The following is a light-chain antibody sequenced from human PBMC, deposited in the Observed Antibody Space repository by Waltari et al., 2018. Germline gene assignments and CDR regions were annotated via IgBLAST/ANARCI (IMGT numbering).Light chain of an antibody. J-gene: IGKJ2*01. Sequence: DIVMTQSPDSLVVSLGERATITCKSSRNLLFSPNNKDFLAWYQQKPGQPPTLLIYWASTRESGVPDRFTGSGSVTDFSLTISSLQAEDVAVYDCQQYYDTPYTFGQGTKLEIK. CDR3: QQYYDTPYT. CDR1: RNLLFSPNNKDF. CDR2: WAS. V-gene: IGKV4-1*01.